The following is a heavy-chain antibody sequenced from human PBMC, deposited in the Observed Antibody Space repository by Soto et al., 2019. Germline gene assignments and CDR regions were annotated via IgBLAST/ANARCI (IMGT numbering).Heavy chain of an antibody. CDR1: GGSISSSSYY. CDR2: IYDSGST. CDR3: ARGSPVATDY. J-gene: IGHJ4*02. Sequence: SETLSLTCTVSGGSISSSSYYWGWIRQPPGKGLEWIGYIYDSGSTYYNPSLKSRVTISVDRSKNQFCLKLSSVTAADTAVYYCARGSPVATDYWGQGTLVTVSS. D-gene: IGHD2-21*02. V-gene: IGHV4-39*07.